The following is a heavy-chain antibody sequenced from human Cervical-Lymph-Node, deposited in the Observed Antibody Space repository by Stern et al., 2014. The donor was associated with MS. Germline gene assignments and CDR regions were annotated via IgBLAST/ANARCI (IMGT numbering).Heavy chain of an antibody. V-gene: IGHV3-9*01. D-gene: IGHD3-10*01. CDR3: ARAPPALSGQYYGGFDF. CDR2: ISDTSGAI. Sequence: EVQLVESGGALVQPGRPLRLSCGGSGFNFGDYAMHWVRRAPGKGLEGVSSISDTSGAIGYAPSVKGRFTISRDNAASSLYLDMKSLRADDTAFYYCARAPPALSGQYYGGFDFWGQGTLVTVSS. CDR1: GFNFGDYA. J-gene: IGHJ4*02.